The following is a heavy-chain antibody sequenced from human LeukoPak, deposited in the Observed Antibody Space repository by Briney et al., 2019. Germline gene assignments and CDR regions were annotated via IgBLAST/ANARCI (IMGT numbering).Heavy chain of an antibody. V-gene: IGHV3-30*02. CDR3: AKTRIAAAGWNWFDP. D-gene: IGHD6-13*01. Sequence: GGSLRLSCAASGFTFSSYGMHWVRQAPGKGLEWVAFIRYDGSNKYYADSVKGRFTISRDNSKNTLYLQMNSLRAEDTAVYYCAKTRIAAAGWNWFDPWGQGTLVTVYS. CDR2: IRYDGSNK. CDR1: GFTFSSYG. J-gene: IGHJ5*02.